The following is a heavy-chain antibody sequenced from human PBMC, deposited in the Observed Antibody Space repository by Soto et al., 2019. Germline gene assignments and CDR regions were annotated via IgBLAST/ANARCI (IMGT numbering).Heavy chain of an antibody. Sequence: QVQLVESGGGVVQPGRSLRLSCAASGFTFSSYAMHWVRQAPGKGLEWVAVISYDGSNKYYADSVKGRFTISRDNSKNPLYLQMNSLRAEDTAVYYCARGAGHYYYYYGMDVWGQGTTVTVSS. CDR2: ISYDGSNK. CDR3: ARGAGHYYYYYGMDV. V-gene: IGHV3-30-3*01. J-gene: IGHJ6*02. CDR1: GFTFSSYA.